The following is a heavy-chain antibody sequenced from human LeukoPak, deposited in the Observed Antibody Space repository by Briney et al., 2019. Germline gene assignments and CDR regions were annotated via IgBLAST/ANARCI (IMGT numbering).Heavy chain of an antibody. D-gene: IGHD2-15*01. CDR3: VTEPGYCCAGWCYGGWFDP. J-gene: IGHJ5*02. CDR2: INHSGNT. Sequence: SETLSLTCAVDGGSFSGYYRRWIRQAPGKGLEWIGEINHSGNTNYNPSLKSRVTISVDTSKNQFSLKLSSVTAADTAVYYCVTEPGYCCAGWCYGGWFDPWGQGTLVTVSS. CDR1: GGSFSGYY. V-gene: IGHV4-34*01.